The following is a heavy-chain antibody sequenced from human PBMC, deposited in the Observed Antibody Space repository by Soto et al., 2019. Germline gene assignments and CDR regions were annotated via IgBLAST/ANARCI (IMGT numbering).Heavy chain of an antibody. D-gene: IGHD6-13*01. J-gene: IGHJ6*02. CDR3: ARQAGAPVLFYYGMDV. CDR2: IYPGDSDT. V-gene: IGHV5-51*01. CDR1: GYNFTKYW. Sequence: GSLKISCKGSGYNFTKYWIGWVSQMPGKGLEWMGIIYPGDSDTRYSSSFQGQVTISADKSISAAYLQWSSLKASDTAMYYCARQAGAPVLFYYGMDVWGQGTTVTVSS.